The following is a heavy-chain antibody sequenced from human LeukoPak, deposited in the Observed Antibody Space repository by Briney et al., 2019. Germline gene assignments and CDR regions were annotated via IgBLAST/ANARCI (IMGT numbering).Heavy chain of an antibody. Sequence: SVKVSCKASGGTFSSYAISWVRQAPGQGLEWMGGIIPICGTANYAQKFQGRVTITADESTSTAYMELSSLRSEDTAVYYCARGPDYGDYILDYWGQGTLVTVSS. CDR1: GGTFSSYA. CDR2: IIPICGTA. V-gene: IGHV1-69*13. J-gene: IGHJ4*02. CDR3: ARGPDYGDYILDY. D-gene: IGHD4-17*01.